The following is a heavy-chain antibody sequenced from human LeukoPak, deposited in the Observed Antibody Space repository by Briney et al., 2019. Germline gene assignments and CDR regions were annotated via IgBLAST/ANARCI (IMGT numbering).Heavy chain of an antibody. CDR2: IHYSGNT. Sequence: SETLSLTCTVSGYSINNGFYWGWIRQPPGKGLEWIGTIHYSGNTDYNPSLKSRVTISGDTSKNQFSLKLSSVTAADTAVYYCARDGGMVRGAEGGPEGYYYYYYMDVWGKGTTVTVSS. V-gene: IGHV4-38-2*02. J-gene: IGHJ6*03. CDR1: GYSINNGFY. D-gene: IGHD3-10*01. CDR3: ARDGGMVRGAEGGPEGYYYYYYMDV.